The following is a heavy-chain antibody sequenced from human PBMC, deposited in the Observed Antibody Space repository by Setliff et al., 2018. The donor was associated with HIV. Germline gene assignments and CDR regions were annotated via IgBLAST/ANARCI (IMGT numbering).Heavy chain of an antibody. CDR1: GFIFGSYW. D-gene: IGHD3-22*01. V-gene: IGHV3-74*01. Sequence: GGSLRLSCAASGFIFGSYWMHWVRQTPEKGLEWVARIETDGSDTSYADSVKGRFTISRDNTKKTLYLQMNSLRVEDTAVYYCAGSRGYFVQAGWGQGTLVTVSS. CDR2: IETDGSDT. J-gene: IGHJ4*02. CDR3: AGSRGYFVQAG.